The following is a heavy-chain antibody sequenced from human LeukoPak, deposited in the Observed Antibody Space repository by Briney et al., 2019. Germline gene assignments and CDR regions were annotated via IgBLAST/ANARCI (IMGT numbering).Heavy chain of an antibody. CDR3: ARALPYIAAAGIGWFDP. Sequence: SETLSLPCTVSGGSISSSSYYWGWIRQPPGKGLEWIGSNYYSGSTYYNPSLKSRVTISVDTSKNQFSLKLSSVTAADTAVYYCARALPYIAAAGIGWFDPWGQGTLVTVSS. V-gene: IGHV4-39*01. CDR2: NYYSGST. J-gene: IGHJ5*02. CDR1: GGSISSSSYY. D-gene: IGHD6-13*01.